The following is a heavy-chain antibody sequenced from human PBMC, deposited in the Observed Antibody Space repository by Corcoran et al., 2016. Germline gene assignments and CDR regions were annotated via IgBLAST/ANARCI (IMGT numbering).Heavy chain of an antibody. CDR1: GGSISSSSYY. CDR3: ARGYDGWLTWDLFDP. J-gene: IGHJ5*02. CDR2: IYYSGST. V-gene: IGHV4-39*07. Sequence: QLQLQESGPGLVKPSETLSLTCTVSGGSISSSSYYWGWIRQPPGKGLEGIGSIYYSGSTYYNPSLKSRVTISVDTSKNQFSLKLSSVTAADTAVYYCARGYDGWLTWDLFDPWGQGTLVTVSS. D-gene: IGHD3-16*01.